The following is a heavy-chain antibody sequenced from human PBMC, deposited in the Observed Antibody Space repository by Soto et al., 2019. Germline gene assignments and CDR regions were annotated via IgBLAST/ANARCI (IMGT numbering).Heavy chain of an antibody. CDR1: GGSISSGGYY. CDR3: ARGFYYYYDSSGYYSGFDY. J-gene: IGHJ4*02. D-gene: IGHD3-22*01. CDR2: IYYSGST. V-gene: IGHV4-31*03. Sequence: SETLSLTCTVSGGSISSGGYYWSWIRQHPGKGLEWIGYIYYSGSTYYNPSLKSRVTISVDTSKNQFSLKLSSVTAADTAVYYCARGFYYYYDSSGYYSGFDYWGQGTLVTVSS.